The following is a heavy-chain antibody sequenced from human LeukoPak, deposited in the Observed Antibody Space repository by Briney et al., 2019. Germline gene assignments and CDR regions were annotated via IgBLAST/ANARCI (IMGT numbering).Heavy chain of an antibody. CDR1: GFTFGGYL. D-gene: IGHD1-26*01. CDR2: ISSSGTYI. J-gene: IGHJ4*02. CDR3: VRDRGSYRPIDY. Sequence: GGSLRLSCTGSGFTFGGYLMSWVRQAPGKGLEWVSSISSSGTYIYYRDSVKGRFTISRDNAENSLYLEMNSLRVEDTAIYYCVRDRGSYRPIDYWGQGTLVTVSS. V-gene: IGHV3-21*01.